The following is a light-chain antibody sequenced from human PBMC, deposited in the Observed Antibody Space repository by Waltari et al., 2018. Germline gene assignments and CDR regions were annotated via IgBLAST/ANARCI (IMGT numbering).Light chain of an antibody. Sequence: DIQMTQSPSSLSASVGDRVTITCQASQDINKFLNGFQQKPGKAPKPLIYDASNLEAGVPSRFSGSGSGTDFTFTISSLQPEDIGTYYCQQYALLPPTWTFGQGTKVELK. CDR3: QQYALLPPTWT. CDR1: QDINKF. V-gene: IGKV1-33*01. CDR2: DAS. J-gene: IGKJ1*01.